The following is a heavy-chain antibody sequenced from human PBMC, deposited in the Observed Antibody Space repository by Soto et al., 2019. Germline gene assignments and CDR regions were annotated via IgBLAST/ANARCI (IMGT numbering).Heavy chain of an antibody. V-gene: IGHV1-18*01. CDR1: GYTFHTYG. D-gene: IGHD6-6*01. CDR3: ARKASSSSWFDP. J-gene: IGHJ5*02. Sequence: QVQLVQSGAEVKKPGASVKVSCKDSGYTFHTYGITWVRQAPGQGLEWMGWISPYNGNPEYVQKFQDRVTMTTAPSTRTSYMELRGLRSDVTAVYYCARKASSSSWFDPWGQGTLVTFSA. CDR2: ISPYNGNP.